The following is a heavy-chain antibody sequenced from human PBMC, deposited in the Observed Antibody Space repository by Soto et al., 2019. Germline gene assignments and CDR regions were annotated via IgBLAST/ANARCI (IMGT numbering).Heavy chain of an antibody. J-gene: IGHJ5*02. CDR3: ARRWDSSSWYGLGEVDP. CDR1: GGSISSSSYY. CDR2: IYYSGST. Sequence: QLQLQESGPGLVKPSETLSLTCTVSGGSISSSSYYWGWIRQPPGKGLEWIGSIYYSGSTYYNPSLKSRVTISVDTSKNQFSLKLSSVTAADTAVYYCARRWDSSSWYGLGEVDPWGQGTLVTVSS. D-gene: IGHD6-13*01. V-gene: IGHV4-39*01.